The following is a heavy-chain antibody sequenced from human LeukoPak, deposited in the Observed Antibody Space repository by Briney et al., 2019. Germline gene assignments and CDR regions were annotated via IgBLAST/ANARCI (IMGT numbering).Heavy chain of an antibody. CDR1: GFIFTSYW. V-gene: IGHV5-51*01. CDR2: IYPGDSDT. D-gene: IGHD4/OR15-4a*01. Sequence: GESLKISCKGSGFIFTSYWIAWVRQLPGKGLEWMGIIYPGDSDTRYSPSFQGQVTISADKSISTAYLQWSTLKASDTAMYYCARPNREDAFDIWGQGAMVTVSS. J-gene: IGHJ3*02. CDR3: ARPNREDAFDI.